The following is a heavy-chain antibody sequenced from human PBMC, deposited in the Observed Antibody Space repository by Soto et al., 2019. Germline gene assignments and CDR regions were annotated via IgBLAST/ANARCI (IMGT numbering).Heavy chain of an antibody. Sequence: QVQLVQSGAEVKKPGASVKVSCKASGYTFTSYGISWVRQAPGQGLEWMGWISAYNGNTNYAQKLQGRVTMTTDTXTXTXYMELRSLRSDDTAVYYCAREVPYYYGSGSYYPFDYWGQGTLVTVSS. D-gene: IGHD3-10*01. CDR3: AREVPYYYGSGSYYPFDY. CDR2: ISAYNGNT. V-gene: IGHV1-18*01. CDR1: GYTFTSYG. J-gene: IGHJ4*02.